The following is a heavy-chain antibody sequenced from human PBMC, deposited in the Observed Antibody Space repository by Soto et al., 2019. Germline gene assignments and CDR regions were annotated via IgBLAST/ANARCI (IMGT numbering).Heavy chain of an antibody. Sequence: PSETLSLTCTVSGGSVSSGSYYWSWIRQPPGKGLEWIWYIYYSGSTNYNPSLKSRVTISVDTSKNQFSLKLSSVTAADTAVYYCARGEHYYDSSGYPWFDPWGQGTLVTVSS. V-gene: IGHV4-61*01. CDR3: ARGEHYYDSSGYPWFDP. D-gene: IGHD3-22*01. J-gene: IGHJ5*02. CDR1: GGSVSSGSYY. CDR2: IYYSGST.